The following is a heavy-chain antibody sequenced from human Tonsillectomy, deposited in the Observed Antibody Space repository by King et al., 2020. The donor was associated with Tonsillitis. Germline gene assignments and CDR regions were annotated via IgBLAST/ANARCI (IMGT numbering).Heavy chain of an antibody. D-gene: IGHD3-10*01. CDR3: AKDRCYSGSGSPSNAFDI. Sequence: VQLVESGGGVVQPGGSLRLSCAAPGFTFSSYGMHWVRQDPGKGLEWVSFIRYDGANKYYADSVKGRFTISRDNSKNTLYLQMNSLRPEDTAVYYCAKDRCYSGSGSPSNAFDIWGQGTMVTVSS. J-gene: IGHJ3*02. V-gene: IGHV3-30*02. CDR1: GFTFSSYG. CDR2: IRYDGANK.